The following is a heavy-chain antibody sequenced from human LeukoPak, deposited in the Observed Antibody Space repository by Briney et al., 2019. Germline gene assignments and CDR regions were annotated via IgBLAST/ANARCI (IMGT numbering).Heavy chain of an antibody. CDR3: ARVTYGDFNWFDP. J-gene: IGHJ5*02. D-gene: IGHD4-17*01. CDR2: IIPIFGTA. Sequence: ASVKVSCKASGGTFSSYAISWVRQAPGRGLEWMGGIIPIFGTANYAQKFQGRVTITADESTSTAYMELSSLRSEDTAVYYCARVTYGDFNWFDPWGQGTLVTVSS. CDR1: GGTFSSYA. V-gene: IGHV1-69*01.